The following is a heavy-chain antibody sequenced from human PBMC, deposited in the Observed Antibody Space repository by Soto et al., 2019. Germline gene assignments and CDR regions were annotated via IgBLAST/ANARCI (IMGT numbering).Heavy chain of an antibody. CDR2: ISGSGGST. J-gene: IGHJ3*02. Sequence: GGALRLSCAASGFPFCSHAMSWGRQAPGEGVGGGSAISGSGGSTYYADSVKGRFTISRDNSKNTLYLQMNSLRAEDTAVYYCARSDIWFGRGAFAIWGQGKMVTVSS. D-gene: IGHD3-10*01. V-gene: IGHV3-23*01. CDR3: ARSDIWFGRGAFAI. CDR1: GFPFCSHA.